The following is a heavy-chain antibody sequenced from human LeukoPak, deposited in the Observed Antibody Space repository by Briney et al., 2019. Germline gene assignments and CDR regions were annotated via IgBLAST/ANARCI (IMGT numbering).Heavy chain of an antibody. CDR2: IHYSGST. CDR3: ARRGTNWGRFDY. D-gene: IGHD7-27*01. V-gene: IGHV4-30-2*03. Sequence: SQTLSLTCTVSGGSISSGGYFWSWIRQPPGKGLGWIGTIHYSGSTYYKPSLRSRVTLSVDTSKNQLFLKLSSVTAADTAVYYCARRGTNWGRFDYWGQGTLVTVSS. J-gene: IGHJ4*02. CDR1: GGSISSGGYF.